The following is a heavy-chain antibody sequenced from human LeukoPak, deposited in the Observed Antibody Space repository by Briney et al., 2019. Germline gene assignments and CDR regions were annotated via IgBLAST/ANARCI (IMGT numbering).Heavy chain of an antibody. CDR1: GFAFSAFA. D-gene: IGHD2-21*01. Sequence: GGSLRLSCVASGFAFSAFAISWVRQAPGKGLEWVSAVSGSGGRTFYADSVRGRFTISRDNSNKTVFLQMDSLRAEDTAVYYCARGGAEMPAPPQGEGEPLTFVVFEFWAKGTMLTVFS. CDR3: ARGGAEMPAPPQGEGEPLTFVVFEF. CDR2: VSGSGGRT. V-gene: IGHV3-23*01. J-gene: IGHJ3*01.